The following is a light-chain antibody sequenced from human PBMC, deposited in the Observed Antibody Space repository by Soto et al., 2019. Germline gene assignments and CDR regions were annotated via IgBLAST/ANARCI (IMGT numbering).Light chain of an antibody. V-gene: IGLV2-14*03. J-gene: IGLJ1*01. CDR2: EVS. CDR1: SSDVGGYNF. Sequence: PASVFGSPGQSITISCTGTSSDVGGYNFVSWYQQHPGKAPKLMIYEVSSRPSGVSNRFSGSKSGNTASLTISGLQPEDEADYYCSSYTTSGTVVFGTGTKV. CDR3: SSYTTSGTVV.